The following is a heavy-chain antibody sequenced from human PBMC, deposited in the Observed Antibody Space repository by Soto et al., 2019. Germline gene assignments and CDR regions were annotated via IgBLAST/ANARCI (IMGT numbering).Heavy chain of an antibody. CDR1: GFTVSSYY. J-gene: IGHJ4*02. V-gene: IGHV3-66*01. Sequence: EVQLVESGGGLVQPGGFLRLSCAASGFTVSSYYMTWVRQAPGQGLEWVSVISSGGSTYYADSVKGRFTISRDNSKNTLYLQMNRLRADDTAVYYCARDTLGGAYNFWHGGQGTLVTVSS. CDR2: ISSGGST. D-gene: IGHD3-3*01. CDR3: ARDTLGGAYNFWH.